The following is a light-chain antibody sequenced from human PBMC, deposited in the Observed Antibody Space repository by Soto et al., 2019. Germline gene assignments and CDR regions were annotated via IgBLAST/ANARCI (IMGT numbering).Light chain of an antibody. Sequence: EVVLTQSPATLSLSPGERASLSCRASQSVSNYLAWYQQKPGQAPRLLIYDASTSATGIPARFSGSGSGTDFTLTISSLEPEDFAVYYCQQRSNWPPRITFGHGTRLEIK. CDR1: QSVSNY. CDR2: DAS. J-gene: IGKJ5*01. V-gene: IGKV3-11*01. CDR3: QQRSNWPPRIT.